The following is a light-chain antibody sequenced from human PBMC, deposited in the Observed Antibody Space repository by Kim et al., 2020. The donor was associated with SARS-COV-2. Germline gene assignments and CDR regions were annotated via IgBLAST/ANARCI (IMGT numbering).Light chain of an antibody. V-gene: IGKV3-15*01. CDR3: QQYNNWPPRHT. Sequence: IVMTQSPATLSVSPGERATLSCRASQSVGSNLAWYQQRPGQAPRLLMYGASTRATGIPARFSGSGSGTEFTLTISSLQSEDFAVYYCQQYNNWPPRHTFGQGTKLEI. CDR1: QSVGSN. J-gene: IGKJ2*01. CDR2: GAS.